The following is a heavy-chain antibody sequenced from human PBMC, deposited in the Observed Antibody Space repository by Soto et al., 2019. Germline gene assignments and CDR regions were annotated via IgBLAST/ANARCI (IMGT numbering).Heavy chain of an antibody. CDR3: TRGPRVSSIGTGAY. J-gene: IGHJ4*02. V-gene: IGHV3-74*01. Sequence: PGGSLRLSCVASGFIFEIDYLHWVRQTPAKGPLWVARINDEGNNATYADSVKGRFTISRDNAKNTLYLQMDGLRVEDTGLYYCTRGPRVSSIGTGAYWGQGSLVTVSS. CDR1: GFIFEIDY. D-gene: IGHD1-26*01. CDR2: INDEGNNA.